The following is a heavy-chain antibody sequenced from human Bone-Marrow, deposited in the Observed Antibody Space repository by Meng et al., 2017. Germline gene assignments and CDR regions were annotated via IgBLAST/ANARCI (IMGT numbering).Heavy chain of an antibody. J-gene: IGHJ6*02. CDR2: IKIKTDGGTT. D-gene: IGHD3-10*01. CDR1: GFTFSNAW. V-gene: IGHV3-15*01. Sequence: GGSLRLSCAASGFTFSNAWMSWVLRAPGKGLEWVGRIKIKTDGGTTDYAAPVTGRFTISRDDSKNTRYMQMNSLKTENTAVYYCTTDPRFWYYGMDVWGQGTMVTVSS. CDR3: TTDPRFWYYGMDV.